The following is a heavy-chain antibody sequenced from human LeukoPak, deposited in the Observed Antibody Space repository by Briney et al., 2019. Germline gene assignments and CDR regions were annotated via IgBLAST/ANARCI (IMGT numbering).Heavy chain of an antibody. CDR1: GFTFSAYD. CDR3: ARVDKYCSSTSCPN. J-gene: IGHJ4*02. D-gene: IGHD2-2*01. V-gene: IGHV3-48*04. Sequence: GGSLRLSCAASGFTFSAYDMNWVRQAPGKGLKWLSYISSSSTTKYHADSVKGRFTISRDDAKNSLYLQMNSLRAEDTGVYYCARVDKYCSSTSCPNWGQGTLVTVSS. CDR2: ISSSSTTK.